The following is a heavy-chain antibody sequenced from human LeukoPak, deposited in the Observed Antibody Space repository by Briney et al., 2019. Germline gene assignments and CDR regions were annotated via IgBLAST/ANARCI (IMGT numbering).Heavy chain of an antibody. CDR3: ARWGGFYFGMDV. CDR1: GGSIGNNY. V-gene: IGHV4-59*01. D-gene: IGHD3-16*01. J-gene: IGHJ6*04. Sequence: AETLSLTCTVSGGSIGNNYWSWIRQPPGKGLEWIGYIYYSGSTNYNPSLKMRATLSIDTSKTQFSLKLSSVTAADTAVYYCARWGGFYFGMDVWGKGTTVTVSS. CDR2: IYYSGST.